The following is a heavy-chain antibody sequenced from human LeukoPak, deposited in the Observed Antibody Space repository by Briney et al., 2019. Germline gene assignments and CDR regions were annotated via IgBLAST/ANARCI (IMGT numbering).Heavy chain of an antibody. CDR3: AKPYGYYYYYVDV. CDR2: LSGSGDRT. J-gene: IGHJ6*03. Sequence: PGGSLRLSCAASGFTFSTYGMSWVRQAPGKGLEWLSALSGSGDRTYYADSVKGRFTISRDNSKNTLYLQMNSLRAEDTAVYYCAKPYGYYYYYVDVWGKGTTVTVSS. V-gene: IGHV3-23*01. CDR1: GFTFSTYG. D-gene: IGHD4-17*01.